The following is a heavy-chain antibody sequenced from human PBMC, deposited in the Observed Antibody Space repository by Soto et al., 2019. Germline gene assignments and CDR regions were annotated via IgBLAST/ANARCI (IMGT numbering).Heavy chain of an antibody. CDR2: ISGSGGST. Sequence: EVQLLESGGGLVQPGGSLRLSCAASGFTFSSYAMSWVRQAPGKGLEWVSAISGSGGSTYYADSVKGRFTISRDNSKNTLYLQMNSLRAEDTAVYYCAKDQSRYCSGGSCYYYYGMDVWGQGTTVTVSS. CDR1: GFTFSSYA. D-gene: IGHD2-15*01. CDR3: AKDQSRYCSGGSCYYYYGMDV. J-gene: IGHJ6*02. V-gene: IGHV3-23*01.